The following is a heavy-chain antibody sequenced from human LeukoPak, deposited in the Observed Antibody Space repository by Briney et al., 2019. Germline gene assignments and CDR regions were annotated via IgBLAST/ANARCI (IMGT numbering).Heavy chain of an antibody. CDR1: GGSISSYY. V-gene: IGHV4-59*01. CDR3: ARESVAGPYYFDY. J-gene: IGHJ4*02. CDR2: IYYSGST. D-gene: IGHD6-19*01. Sequence: SETLSLTCTVSGGSISSYYWSWIRRPPGKGLEWIGYIYYSGSTNYNPSLKSRVTISVDTSKNQFSLKLSSVTAADTAVYYCARESVAGPYYFDYWGQGTLVTVSS.